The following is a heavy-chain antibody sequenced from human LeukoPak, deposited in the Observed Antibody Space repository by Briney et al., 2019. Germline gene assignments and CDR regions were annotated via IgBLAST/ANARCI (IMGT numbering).Heavy chain of an antibody. Sequence: GGSLRLSCAASGFTFSSYGMHWVRQAPGKGLEWVAFIRYDGSNKYYADSVKGRFTISRDNSKNTLYLQMNSLRDEDTAVYYCAKLSGSYGDYVDYWGQGTLVTVSS. V-gene: IGHV3-30*02. CDR2: IRYDGSNK. D-gene: IGHD3-10*01. J-gene: IGHJ4*02. CDR1: GFTFSSYG. CDR3: AKLSGSYGDYVDY.